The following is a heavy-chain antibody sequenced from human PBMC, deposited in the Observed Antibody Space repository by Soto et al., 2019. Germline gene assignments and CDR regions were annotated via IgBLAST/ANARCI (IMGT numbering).Heavy chain of an antibody. J-gene: IGHJ4*02. V-gene: IGHV3-30-3*01. CDR1: GFTFSSYA. CDR3: GRDIDY. CDR2: ISYDGSNK. Sequence: QVQLVESGGGVVQPGRSLRLSCAASGFTFSSYAIHWVRQAPGKGLEWVAVISYDGSNKYYADSVKGRFTISRDNSKNTLYLQMNSLRAEDTAVYYCGRDIDYWGQGTLVTVSS.